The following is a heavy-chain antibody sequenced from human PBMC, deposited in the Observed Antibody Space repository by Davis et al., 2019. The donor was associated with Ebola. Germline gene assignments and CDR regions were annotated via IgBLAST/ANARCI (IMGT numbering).Heavy chain of an antibody. CDR2: IYTSGST. V-gene: IGHV4-4*07. Sequence: SETLSLTCTVSGGSISSYYWSWIRQPAGKGLEWIGRIYTSGSTNYNPSLKSRVTMSVDTSKNQFSLKLSSVTAADTAVYYCARDPAIAAPADAFDIWGQGTMVTVSS. CDR1: GGSISSYY. CDR3: ARDPAIAAPADAFDI. J-gene: IGHJ3*02. D-gene: IGHD6-6*01.